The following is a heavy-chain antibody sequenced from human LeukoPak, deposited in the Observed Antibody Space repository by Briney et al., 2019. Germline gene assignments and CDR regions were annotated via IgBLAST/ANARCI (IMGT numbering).Heavy chain of an antibody. J-gene: IGHJ4*02. CDR1: GFTFSSYS. Sequence: GGSLRLSCAASGFTFSSYSMNWNRQAPGKGLEWVSSISSSTSYMYYADSVKGRFTISKDNAKNSLYLQMNSLRAEDTAVYYCARAGGSTVSHSDYWGQGTLVTVSS. CDR2: ISSSTSYM. CDR3: ARAGGSTVSHSDY. D-gene: IGHD4-17*01. V-gene: IGHV3-21*01.